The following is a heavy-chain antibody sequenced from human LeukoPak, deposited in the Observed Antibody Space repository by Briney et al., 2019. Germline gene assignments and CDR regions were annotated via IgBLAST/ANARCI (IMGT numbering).Heavy chain of an antibody. Sequence: PGGSLRLSCTASGFTFYVYGMHWLRQAPGKGLEWVAVIWYDASKRYYADSVKGRFTVSKDNSKNTLVLQLNSLRVEDTAVYYRTKGSSYHVSPYFFVFGGEGALVTVSS. V-gene: IGHV3-33*03. CDR1: GFTFYVYG. J-gene: IGHJ4*02. D-gene: IGHD3-10*02. CDR2: IWYDASKR. CDR3: TKGSSYHVSPYFFVF.